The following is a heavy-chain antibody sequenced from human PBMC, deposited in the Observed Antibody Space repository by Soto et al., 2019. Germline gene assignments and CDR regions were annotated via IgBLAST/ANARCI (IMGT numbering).Heavy chain of an antibody. CDR1: CYTFTNYG. D-gene: IGHD5-18*01. V-gene: IGHV1-18*01. J-gene: IGHJ4*02. Sequence: ASVKVSCKASCYTFTNYGISWVRQAPGQGVEWMGWISAYNGNTNYAQKLQGRVTMTTDTSTNTAYMELRSLRSDDTAVYYCARRYSYGTIDYWGQGTLVTVSS. CDR3: ARRYSYGTIDY. CDR2: ISAYNGNT.